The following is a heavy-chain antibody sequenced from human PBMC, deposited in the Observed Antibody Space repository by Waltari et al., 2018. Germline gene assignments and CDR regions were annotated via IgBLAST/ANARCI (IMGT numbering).Heavy chain of an antibody. J-gene: IGHJ4*02. V-gene: IGHV1-69*12. D-gene: IGHD1-26*01. CDR2: IIPIFGTA. Sequence: QFQLVQSGAGLKKPGSSVKFSCKASGGPFSRYPIGWVRQAPGQGLEWMGGIIPIFGTANYAQKFQGRVTITADESTSTAYMELSSLRSEDTAVYYCARDQGWKSGSWVSDYWGQGTLVTVSS. CDR3: ARDQGWKSGSWVSDY. CDR1: GGPFSRYP.